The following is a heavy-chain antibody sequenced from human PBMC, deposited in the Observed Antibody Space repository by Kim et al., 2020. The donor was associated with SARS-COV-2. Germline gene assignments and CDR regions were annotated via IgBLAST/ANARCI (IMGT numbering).Heavy chain of an antibody. Sequence: YAQKFQGRVTITADEATSTAYMELSSLRSEDTAVYYCARGESYYRPLDYWGQGTLVTVSS. CDR3: ARGESYYRPLDY. J-gene: IGHJ4*02. D-gene: IGHD1-26*01. V-gene: IGHV1-69*01.